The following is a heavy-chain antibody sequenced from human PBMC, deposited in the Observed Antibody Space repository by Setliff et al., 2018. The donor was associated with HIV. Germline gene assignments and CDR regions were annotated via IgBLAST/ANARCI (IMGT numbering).Heavy chain of an antibody. CDR3: ARVWPQSIGFDC. CDR2: INPNSGGT. J-gene: IGHJ4*02. V-gene: IGHV1-2*06. D-gene: IGHD2-21*01. CDR1: GYTFTGYY. Sequence: ASVKVSCKASGYTFTGYYMHWVRQAPGQGLEWMGRINPNSGGTKYSQKFEDRVSMTRDTSANIVYMELTSLKSEDMAVYYCARVWPQSIGFDCWGQGTLVTVSS.